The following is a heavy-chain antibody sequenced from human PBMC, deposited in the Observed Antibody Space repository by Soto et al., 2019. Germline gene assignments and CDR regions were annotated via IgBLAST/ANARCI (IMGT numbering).Heavy chain of an antibody. Sequence: GSLRLSCAASGFTFSSYAMSWVRQAPGKGLEWVSAISGSGDKTYYADSVKGRFTISRDNSKSTLFLQMNSLRAEDTAVYYCAKYPVPVVVVNYGMDVWGQGTTVTVSS. CDR3: AKYPVPVVVVNYGMDV. CDR2: ISGSGDKT. J-gene: IGHJ6*02. V-gene: IGHV3-23*01. CDR1: GFTFSSYA. D-gene: IGHD2-15*01.